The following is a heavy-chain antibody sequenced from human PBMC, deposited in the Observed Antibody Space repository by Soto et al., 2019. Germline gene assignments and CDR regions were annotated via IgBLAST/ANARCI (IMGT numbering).Heavy chain of an antibody. D-gene: IGHD5-18*01. Sequence: GPMELSCATSGVTFSSYAIIWVRQAPGTGLEWVSAISGSGGSTDYLDSVKGRFTVSRDNSKNTLYLQMNSLRAEDTAVYYCAKLQAYSYGPGAYFDYWGQGTLVTGSS. CDR1: GVTFSSYA. CDR2: ISGSGGST. V-gene: IGHV3-23*01. J-gene: IGHJ4*02. CDR3: AKLQAYSYGPGAYFDY.